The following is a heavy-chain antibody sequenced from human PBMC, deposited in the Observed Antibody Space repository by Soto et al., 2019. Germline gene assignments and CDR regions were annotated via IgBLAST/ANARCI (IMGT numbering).Heavy chain of an antibody. V-gene: IGHV4-4*07. Sequence: PSETLSLTCPVSGCSISSYYWSWIRQPAGKGLEWIGRIYTSGSTNYNPSLKSRVTMSVDTSKNQFSLKLSSVTAADTAVYYCARSGSRMGIDYWGQGTLVPVSS. D-gene: IGHD1-26*01. CDR3: ARSGSRMGIDY. CDR2: IYTSGST. CDR1: GCSISSYY. J-gene: IGHJ4*02.